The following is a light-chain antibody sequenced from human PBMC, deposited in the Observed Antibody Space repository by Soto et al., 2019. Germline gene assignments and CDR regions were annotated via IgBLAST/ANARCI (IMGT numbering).Light chain of an antibody. CDR3: QQYGSSPST. CDR2: GAS. Sequence: VLTQSPGTLSLSPGERATLSCRASQSVSSSYLAWYQQKPGQAPRLLIYGASSSATGIPDRFRGSGSGTDFTLTISRLEPEYCAVYYCQQYGSSPSTFGQGTKLEIK. V-gene: IGKV3-20*01. J-gene: IGKJ2*01. CDR1: QSVSSSY.